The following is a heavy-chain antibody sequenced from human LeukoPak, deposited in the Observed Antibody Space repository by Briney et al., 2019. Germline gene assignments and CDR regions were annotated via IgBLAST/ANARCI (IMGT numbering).Heavy chain of an antibody. V-gene: IGHV3-21*06. D-gene: IGHD3/OR15-3a*01. J-gene: IGHJ4*02. CDR2: MSSTGIYI. Sequence: GGSLRLSCAASGFTFRSYSLNWVRKAPGKGLEWVSSMSSTGIYIYYADSVNGRFTISRDNTKNSVYLQLNSLRTEDTAMYYYTRGTGDYDHDYWGQGTLVTVSS. CDR1: GFTFRSYS. CDR3: TRGTGDYDHDY.